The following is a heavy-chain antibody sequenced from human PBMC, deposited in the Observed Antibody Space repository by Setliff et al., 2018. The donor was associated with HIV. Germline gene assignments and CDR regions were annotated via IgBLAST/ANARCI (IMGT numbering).Heavy chain of an antibody. Sequence: PGGSLRLSCAASGFTFSTFWMGWVRQAPGKGREWVAHIKPDGSSKKYVDSVKGRFTISRDNAKDSLYLQMHSLRAEDTAVSYCVRWGLPYGIDAWGQGTLVTVSS. V-gene: IGHV3-7*01. CDR2: IKPDGSSK. J-gene: IGHJ4*02. D-gene: IGHD3-16*01. CDR1: GFTFSTFW. CDR3: VRWGLPYGIDA.